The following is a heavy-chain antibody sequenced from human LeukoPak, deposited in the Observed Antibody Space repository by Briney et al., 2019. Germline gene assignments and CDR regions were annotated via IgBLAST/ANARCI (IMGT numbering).Heavy chain of an antibody. Sequence: PSETLSLTCVVYGGSFSGYYWNWIRQPPGKGLEWIGYIHDSGSTKYNPSLKSRVTISVETSKNQFSLKLSSVTAADTAVYYCARWYYSGWAFDYWGQRTLVTGSS. CDR3: ARWYYSGWAFDY. V-gene: IGHV4-59*08. J-gene: IGHJ4*02. D-gene: IGHD6-19*01. CDR2: IHDSGST. CDR1: GGSFSGYY.